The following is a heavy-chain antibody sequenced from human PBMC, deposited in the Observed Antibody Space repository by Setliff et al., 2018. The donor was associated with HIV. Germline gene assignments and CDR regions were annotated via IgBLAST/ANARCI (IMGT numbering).Heavy chain of an antibody. CDR3: VGHYYDPLTGYYVWFFDV. CDR2: IKSKSDGGTT. D-gene: IGHD3-9*01. Sequence: GGSLRLSCETSGFIFTNAWMSWVRQSPRKGLEWLARIKSKSDGGTTSYAAPVKDRFTISRDDSRNTLYLQMNSMKSDDTATYYCVGHYYDPLTGYYVWFFDVWGRGTLVTV. V-gene: IGHV3-15*05. J-gene: IGHJ2*01. CDR1: GFIFTNAW.